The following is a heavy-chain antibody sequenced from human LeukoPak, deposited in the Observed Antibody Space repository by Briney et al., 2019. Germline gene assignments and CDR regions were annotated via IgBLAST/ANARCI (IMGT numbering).Heavy chain of an antibody. D-gene: IGHD6-19*01. CDR1: GFTFDDYG. Sequence: GGSLTLSCAVSGFTFDDYGMRWVRQSPGKGLVGVSGIIWYGCSRHYALSGKGRFNISRENAKHSLYPQMHRLSAGDTALYYCARAGSSGGQFDNWGQGPLVTVSS. V-gene: IGHV3-20*04. J-gene: IGHJ4*02. CDR3: ARAGSSGGQFDN. CDR2: IIWYGCSR.